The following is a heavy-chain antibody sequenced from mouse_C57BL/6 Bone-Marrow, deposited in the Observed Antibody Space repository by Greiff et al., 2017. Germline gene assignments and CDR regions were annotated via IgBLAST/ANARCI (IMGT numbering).Heavy chain of an antibody. D-gene: IGHD2-12*01. CDR2: INYDGSST. J-gene: IGHJ3*01. Sequence: EVMLVESEGGLVQPGSSMKLSCTASGFTFSDYYMAWVRQVPEKGLEWVANINYDGSSTYYLDSLKSRFIISRDNAKNILYLQMSSLKSEDTATYYCARGAYYSSSAWFAYWGQGTLVTVSA. CDR1: GFTFSDYY. V-gene: IGHV5-16*01. CDR3: ARGAYYSSSAWFAY.